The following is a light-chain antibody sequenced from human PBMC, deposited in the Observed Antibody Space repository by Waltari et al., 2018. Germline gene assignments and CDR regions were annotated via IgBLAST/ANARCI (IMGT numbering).Light chain of an antibody. Sequence: DIQMNQSPSSLSPSVGDRFGISCRASQSINIYLNWYQQKPGKAPKVLISFGSNLESGVPSRFSGSGSGTDFTLTIRSLQLEDFATYFCQQSYISPPTFGQGTILEI. CDR3: QQSYISPPT. CDR1: QSINIY. V-gene: IGKV1-39*01. CDR2: FGS. J-gene: IGKJ2*01.